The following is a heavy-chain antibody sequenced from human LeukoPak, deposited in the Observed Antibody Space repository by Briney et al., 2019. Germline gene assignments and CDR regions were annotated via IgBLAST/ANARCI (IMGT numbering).Heavy chain of an antibody. CDR3: ARANRSGYSYDSKRLASFDY. V-gene: IGHV4-31*03. CDR2: IYYSGST. Sequence: SETLSLTCTVSGGSISSGGYYWSWIRQHPGKGLEWIGYIYYSGSTYYNPSLKSRVTISVDTSKNQFSLKLSSVTAADTAVYYCARANRSGYSYDSKRLASFDYWGQGTLVTVSS. D-gene: IGHD5-18*01. J-gene: IGHJ4*02. CDR1: GGSISSGGYY.